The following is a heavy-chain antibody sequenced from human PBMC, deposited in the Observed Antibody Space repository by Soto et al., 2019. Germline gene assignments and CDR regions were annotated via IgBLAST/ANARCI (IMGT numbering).Heavy chain of an antibody. CDR2: IYYTGAT. V-gene: IGHV4-39*02. CDR1: GGSISSSSYY. J-gene: IGHJ5*02. CDR3: AGPGKVFGVFSTYLYP. Sequence: QLQLQESGPGLVKPSETLSLTCNVSGGSISSSSYYWGWIRQPPGKGLEWMGIIYYTGATNYNPSLKGRGTLSADKVKNPFSPRLGSVTAAEPALFYRAGPGKVFGVFSTYLYPWGQGTLVNVSS. D-gene: IGHD3-3*01.